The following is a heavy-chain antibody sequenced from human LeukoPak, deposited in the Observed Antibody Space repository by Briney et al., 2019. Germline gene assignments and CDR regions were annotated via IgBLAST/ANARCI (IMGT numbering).Heavy chain of an antibody. J-gene: IGHJ4*02. Sequence: PGRSLRLSCAASGFTFDDYAMPWVRQAPGKGLEWVSGISWNSGSIGYADSVKGRFTISRDNAKNSLYLQMNSLRAEDTAVYYCAKDPLRYCSGGSCSGHFDYWGQGTLVTVSS. CDR2: ISWNSGSI. V-gene: IGHV3-9*01. CDR3: AKDPLRYCSGGSCSGHFDY. D-gene: IGHD2-15*01. CDR1: GFTFDDYA.